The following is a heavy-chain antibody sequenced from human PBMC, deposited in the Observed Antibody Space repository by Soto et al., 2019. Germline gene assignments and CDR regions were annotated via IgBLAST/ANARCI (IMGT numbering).Heavy chain of an antibody. D-gene: IGHD6-6*01. CDR3: AAQPYSSSSVVFWFDP. CDR1: GGSISSGGYY. CDR2: IYYSGST. Sequence: SETLSLTCTVSGGSISSGGYYWSWIRQHPGKGLELIGYIYYSGSTYYNPSLKSRVTISVDTSKNQFSLKLSSVTAADTAVYYCAAQPYSSSSVVFWFDPWGQGTLVTVSS. J-gene: IGHJ5*02. V-gene: IGHV4-31*03.